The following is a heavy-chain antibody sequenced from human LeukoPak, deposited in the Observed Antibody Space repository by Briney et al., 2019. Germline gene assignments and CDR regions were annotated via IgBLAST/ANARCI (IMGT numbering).Heavy chain of an antibody. Sequence: SETLSLTGTGSGGSITGHYWSWIRQPPGKGLEWIVYIHYTGSTNYNPSLNSRITTSVDTPNNQFSLRLTSVTATDTAVYYCARLHALGAEEFDPWGQGALVTVSS. CDR3: ARLHALGAEEFDP. CDR2: IHYTGST. J-gene: IGHJ5*02. CDR1: GGSITGHY. D-gene: IGHD3-16*01. V-gene: IGHV4-59*11.